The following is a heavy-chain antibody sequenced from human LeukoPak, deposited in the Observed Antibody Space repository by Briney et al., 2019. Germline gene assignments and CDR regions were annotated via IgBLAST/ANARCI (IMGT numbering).Heavy chain of an antibody. CDR2: VYHSGSS. J-gene: IGHJ6*03. CDR1: GGTISSTNNY. CDR3: ARRYYYYMDV. V-gene: IGHV4-39*01. Sequence: SETLSLTCTVSGGTISSTNNYWGWIRQPLEKGLEWIGSVYHSGSSYYNPSLKSRVTISIDTSKNQFSLRLSSVTAADTAIYYCARRYYYYMDVWGKGTTVTVSS.